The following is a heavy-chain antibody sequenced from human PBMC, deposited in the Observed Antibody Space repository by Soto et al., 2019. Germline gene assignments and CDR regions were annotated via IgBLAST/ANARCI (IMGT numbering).Heavy chain of an antibody. CDR2: ISGSGGST. J-gene: IGHJ4*02. D-gene: IGHD3-10*01. Sequence: GGSLRLSCAASGFTFSSYAMSWVRQAPGKGLEWVSAISGSGGSTYYADSVKGRFTISRDNSKNTLYLQMNSLRAEDTAVYYCAKDMPTFHMVRGVIFDYWGQGTLVTVSS. CDR3: AKDMPTFHMVRGVIFDY. CDR1: GFTFSSYA. V-gene: IGHV3-23*01.